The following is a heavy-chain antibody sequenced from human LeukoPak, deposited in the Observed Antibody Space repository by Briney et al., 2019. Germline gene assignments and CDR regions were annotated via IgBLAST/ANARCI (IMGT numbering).Heavy chain of an antibody. J-gene: IGHJ4*02. CDR2: IKQDGSEK. CDR1: GFTFSSYW. Sequence: GSLRLSCVASGFTFSSYWMSWVRQAPGKGLEWVANIKQDGSEKYYVDSVKGRFTISRDNAKNSLYLQMNSLRAEDTAVYYCATGWSADYWGQGTLVTVSS. V-gene: IGHV3-7*01. CDR3: ATGWSADY. D-gene: IGHD6-19*01.